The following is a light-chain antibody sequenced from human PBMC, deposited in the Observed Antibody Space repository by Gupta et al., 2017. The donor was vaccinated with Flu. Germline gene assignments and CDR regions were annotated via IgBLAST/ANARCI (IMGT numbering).Light chain of an antibody. J-gene: IGKJ1*01. Sequence: DTQMTQPPSTLSASLGARVTITCRASQNIDSWLAWYQQRPGKAPSLLMYKASNLQSGVPSRFSGSGSGTEFTLAISSLQPDDLATYYCQQYNNYPWTFGHGTKV. CDR2: KAS. CDR3: QQYNNYPWT. CDR1: QNIDSW. V-gene: IGKV1-5*03.